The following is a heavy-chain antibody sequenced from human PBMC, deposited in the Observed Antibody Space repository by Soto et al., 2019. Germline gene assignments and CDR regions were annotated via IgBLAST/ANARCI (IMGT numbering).Heavy chain of an antibody. D-gene: IGHD5-12*01. CDR2: INHSGST. CDR1: GGSFSGYY. CDR3: ARAGKMATRLMERWFDP. V-gene: IGHV4-34*01. Sequence: SEALSLTCAVYGGSFSGYYWSWIRQPPGKGLEWIGEINHSGSTNYNPSLKSRVTISVDTSKNQFSLKLSSVTAADTAVYYCARAGKMATRLMERWFDPWGQGTLVTVSS. J-gene: IGHJ5*02.